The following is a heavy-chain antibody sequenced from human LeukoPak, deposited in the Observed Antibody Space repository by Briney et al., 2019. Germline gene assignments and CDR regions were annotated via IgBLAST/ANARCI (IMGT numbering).Heavy chain of an antibody. Sequence: SETLSLTCTVSGGSISSSSYYWSWMRQPPGKGLEWIGYTYYSGSTNYNPSLKSRVTISVDTSKNQFSLKLSSVTAADTAVYYCARAETWLRVPYYFDYWGQGTLVTVSS. CDR2: TYYSGST. CDR3: ARAETWLRVPYYFDY. CDR1: GGSISSSSYY. D-gene: IGHD5-12*01. J-gene: IGHJ4*02. V-gene: IGHV4-61*01.